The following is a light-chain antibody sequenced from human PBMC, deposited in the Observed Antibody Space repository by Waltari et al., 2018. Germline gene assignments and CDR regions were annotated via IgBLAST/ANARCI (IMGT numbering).Light chain of an antibody. Sequence: IVLTQSPGTLSLSPGGRATLSCRASQNIGNYLAWYQEKHGKAPRLLIYGASSRAAGVPDRFSGSGSGADFGLTISRLEPEDFAVYYCQHHVRLPATFGQGTKV. V-gene: IGKV3-20*01. J-gene: IGKJ1*01. CDR1: QNIGNY. CDR3: QHHVRLPAT. CDR2: GAS.